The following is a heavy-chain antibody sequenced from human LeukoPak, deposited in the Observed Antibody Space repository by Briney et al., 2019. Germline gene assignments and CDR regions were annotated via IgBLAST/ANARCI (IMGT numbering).Heavy chain of an antibody. Sequence: ASVKVSCKASGYTFTSYGISWVRQAPGQGLEWMGWISAYNGNTNYAQKLQGRVTMTTDTSTSTAYMELRSLRSDDTAVYYCAREAFAGYSYGYCLDYWGQGTLVTVSS. V-gene: IGHV1-18*01. CDR1: GYTFTSYG. CDR3: AREAFAGYSYGYCLDY. D-gene: IGHD5-18*01. J-gene: IGHJ4*02. CDR2: ISAYNGNT.